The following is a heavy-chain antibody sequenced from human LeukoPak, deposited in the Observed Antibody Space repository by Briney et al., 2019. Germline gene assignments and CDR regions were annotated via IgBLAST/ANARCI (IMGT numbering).Heavy chain of an antibody. Sequence: ASETLSLTCTVSGYSISSGYYWNWIRQPPGKGLEWIGEINHSGSTNYNPSLKSRVTISVDTSKNQFSLKLSSVTAADTAVYYCARLLGGYWGQGTLVTVSS. CDR2: INHSGST. CDR1: GYSISSGYY. D-gene: IGHD2/OR15-2a*01. V-gene: IGHV4-38-2*02. CDR3: ARLLGGY. J-gene: IGHJ4*02.